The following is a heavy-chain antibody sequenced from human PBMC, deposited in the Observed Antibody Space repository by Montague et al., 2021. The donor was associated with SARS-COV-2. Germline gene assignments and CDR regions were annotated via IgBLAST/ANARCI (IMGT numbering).Heavy chain of an antibody. CDR1: GVSLEGASYH. V-gene: IGHV4-30-4*01. J-gene: IGHJ6*02. Sequence: TLSLTCSVSGVSLEGASYHWTWIRQRPGQGLEWIVYIFYRGSVKHTRSLRSRLTMSVDTSKNQFSLNLSSVTAADTALYFCARDAVGGLDVWGQGTTVTVSS. CDR2: IFYRGSV. CDR3: ARDAVGGLDV. D-gene: IGHD6-19*01.